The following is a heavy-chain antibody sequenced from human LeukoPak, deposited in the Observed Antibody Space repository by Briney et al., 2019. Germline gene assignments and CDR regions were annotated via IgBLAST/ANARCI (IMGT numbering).Heavy chain of an antibody. Sequence: GSLRLSCAASGFTFSSYGMHWVRQAPGKGLEWVAGIWYDGSNKYYADSVKGRFTISRDNSKNTLYLQMNSLRAEDTAVYYCARDRKNWNESYYGMDVWGKGTTVTVSS. V-gene: IGHV3-33*01. CDR2: IWYDGSNK. CDR3: ARDRKNWNESYYGMDV. J-gene: IGHJ6*04. D-gene: IGHD1-1*01. CDR1: GFTFSSYG.